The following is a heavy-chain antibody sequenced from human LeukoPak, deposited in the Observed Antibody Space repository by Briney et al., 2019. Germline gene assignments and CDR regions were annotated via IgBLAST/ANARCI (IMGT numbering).Heavy chain of an antibody. Sequence: ASVKVSCKASGYTFTSYGISWVRQAPGQGLEWMGWISAYNGNTNYAQKLQGRVTMTTDTSTSTAYMELRSLRSDDTAVYYCARDLRPRLLWFGELSGYWGQGTLVTVSS. CDR3: ARDLRPRLLWFGELSGY. D-gene: IGHD3-10*01. J-gene: IGHJ4*02. CDR2: ISAYNGNT. CDR1: GYTFTSYG. V-gene: IGHV1-18*01.